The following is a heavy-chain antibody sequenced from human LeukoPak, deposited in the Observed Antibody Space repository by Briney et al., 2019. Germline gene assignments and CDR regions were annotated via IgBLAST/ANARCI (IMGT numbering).Heavy chain of an antibody. CDR1: GFTFNSFA. V-gene: IGHV3-30*02. J-gene: IGHJ4*02. Sequence: GGSLRLSCAASGFTFNSFAMHWVRQAPGKGLEHLAFIQSDGSDKYYADSVKGRFTISRDNSKNTLYLQMNTLRAEDTAVYYCAKNDNSGYYRLLHDFWGQGTLVTVSS. CDR3: AKNDNSGYYRLLHDF. CDR2: IQSDGSDK. D-gene: IGHD3-22*01.